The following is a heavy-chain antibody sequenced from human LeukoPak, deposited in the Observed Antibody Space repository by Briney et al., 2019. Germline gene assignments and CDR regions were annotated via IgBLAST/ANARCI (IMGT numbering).Heavy chain of an antibody. Sequence: GGSLRLSCAVSGFTFTDTYMTWIRQAPGKGLESLSYISPSGTDISYADSVKGRFTISRDNAKNSLYLQMNSLRAEDTAVYYCAKLYQPDYWGQGTLVTVSS. CDR3: AKLYQPDY. CDR1: GFTFTDTY. V-gene: IGHV3-11*04. J-gene: IGHJ4*02. D-gene: IGHD3-16*02. CDR2: ISPSGTDI.